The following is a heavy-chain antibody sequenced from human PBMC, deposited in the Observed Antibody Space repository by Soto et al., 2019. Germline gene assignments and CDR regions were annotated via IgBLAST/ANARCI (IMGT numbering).Heavy chain of an antibody. J-gene: IGHJ6*02. Sequence: SETLSLTCTVSGGSISSGGYYWSWIRQHPGKGLEWIGYIYYSGSTYYNPSLKSRVTISVDTSKNQFSLKLSSVTAADTAVYYCARAEGLWFGDLKANYYYGMDVWGQGTTVTVSS. D-gene: IGHD3-10*01. CDR3: ARAEGLWFGDLKANYYYGMDV. CDR1: GGSISSGGYY. CDR2: IYYSGST. V-gene: IGHV4-31*03.